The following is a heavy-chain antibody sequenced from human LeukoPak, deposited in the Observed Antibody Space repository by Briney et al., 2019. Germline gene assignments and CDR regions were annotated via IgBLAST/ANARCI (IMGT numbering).Heavy chain of an antibody. V-gene: IGHV4-59*01. Sequence: ASETLSLICAISGGSLSSYYWSWIRQPPGKGLEWIGYIFYSGTTMYNPSLKSRVTISVDTSKNQFSLKLSSVTAADTAVYYCARPLPRGYTHGSWFDLWGQGTLVTVSA. CDR1: GGSLSSYY. CDR3: ARPLPRGYTHGSWFDL. D-gene: IGHD5-18*01. J-gene: IGHJ5*02. CDR2: IFYSGTT.